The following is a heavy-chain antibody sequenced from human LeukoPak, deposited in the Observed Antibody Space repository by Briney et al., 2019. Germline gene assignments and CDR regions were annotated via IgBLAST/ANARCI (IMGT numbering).Heavy chain of an antibody. Sequence: GGSLRLSCAASGFTFSSYSMNWVRQAPGKGLEWVSYISSSSSTIYYADSVKGRFTISRDNAKNSLYLQMNSLRAEDTAVYYCARDGYGSGYAFEISGQGTMVTVSS. CDR2: ISSSSSTI. J-gene: IGHJ3*02. CDR3: ARDGYGSGYAFEI. V-gene: IGHV3-48*01. D-gene: IGHD3-10*01. CDR1: GFTFSSYS.